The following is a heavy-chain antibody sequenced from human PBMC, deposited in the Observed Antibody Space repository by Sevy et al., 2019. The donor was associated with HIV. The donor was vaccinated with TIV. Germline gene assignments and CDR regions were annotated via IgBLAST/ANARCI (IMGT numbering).Heavy chain of an antibody. J-gene: IGHJ4*02. Sequence: GGSLRLSCAASGFIFSSYAMSWVRQGPGKGLEWVSLISNSGGGTYYADSVKGRFTISRDNSKNTLYLQMNSLRAEDTAVYYCAKDLRTGYYDSSGYHAPPDEGGPFDYWGQGTLVTVSS. CDR3: AKDLRTGYYDSSGYHAPPDEGGPFDY. V-gene: IGHV3-23*01. CDR1: GFIFSSYA. CDR2: ISNSGGGT. D-gene: IGHD3-22*01.